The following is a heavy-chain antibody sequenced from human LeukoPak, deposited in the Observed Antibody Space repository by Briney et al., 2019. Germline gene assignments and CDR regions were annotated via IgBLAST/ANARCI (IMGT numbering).Heavy chain of an antibody. CDR3: ARKLELRGGLWFDP. J-gene: IGHJ5*02. V-gene: IGHV1-18*01. CDR1: GYTFTSYG. CDR2: ISAYNGNT. Sequence: ASVKVSCKASGYTFTSYGISWVRQAPGQGLEWMGWISAYNGNTNYAQKLQGRVTITTDTSTSTAYMELRSLRSDDTAVYYCARKLELRGGLWFDPWGQGTLVTVSS. D-gene: IGHD1-7*01.